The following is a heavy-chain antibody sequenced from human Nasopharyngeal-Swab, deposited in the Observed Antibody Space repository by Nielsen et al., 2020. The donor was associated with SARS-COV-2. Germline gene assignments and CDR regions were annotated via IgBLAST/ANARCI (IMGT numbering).Heavy chain of an antibody. CDR3: VKHQGSSSDQ. J-gene: IGHJ4*02. CDR2: IWFDGTKK. V-gene: IGHV3-33*06. Sequence: WIRQPPGKGLEWVAVIWFDGTKKNYADSVKGRFTISRDNSKNTLYLQMNSLRAEDTAVYYCVKHQGSSSDQWGQGTPVTVSS.